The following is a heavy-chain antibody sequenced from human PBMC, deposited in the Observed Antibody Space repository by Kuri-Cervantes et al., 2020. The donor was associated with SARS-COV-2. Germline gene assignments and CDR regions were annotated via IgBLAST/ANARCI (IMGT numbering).Heavy chain of an antibody. Sequence: GSLRLSCEVSGFLFSDSAIHWVRQASGKGLEWVGRVRGKANNYATAYAASVKGRFTISRDDSKNMAYLQMNSLKTEDTAVYYCTTLIDYWGQGALVTVSS. CDR2: VRGKANNYAT. V-gene: IGHV3-73*01. J-gene: IGHJ4*02. CDR3: TTLIDY. CDR1: GFLFSDSA.